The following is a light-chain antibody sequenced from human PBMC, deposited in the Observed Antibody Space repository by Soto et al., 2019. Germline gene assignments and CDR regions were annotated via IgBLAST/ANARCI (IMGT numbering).Light chain of an antibody. CDR3: SSYTSYFTVV. CDR1: SSDVGTYDY. J-gene: IGLJ3*02. Sequence: QSALTQPASVSGSPGQSITISCTGTSSDVGTYDYVSWYQQYPGKAPQLMIYEVSNRPSGVSNRFSGSKSANTASLTISGLQAEDEGDYYCSSYTSYFTVVFGGGTKLTVL. V-gene: IGLV2-14*01. CDR2: EVS.